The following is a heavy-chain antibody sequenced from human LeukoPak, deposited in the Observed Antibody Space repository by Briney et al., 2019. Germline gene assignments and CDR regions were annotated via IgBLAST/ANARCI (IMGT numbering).Heavy chain of an antibody. V-gene: IGHV3-43*02. CDR2: ISGDGGSS. J-gene: IGHJ6*02. CDR3: AAGRVEMATVSYYYGMDV. CDR1: GLTFDDYA. D-gene: IGHD5-24*01. Sequence: GGSLRLSCAASGLTFDDYAMHWVRQAPGKGLEWVSLISGDGGSSYYPDSVKGRFTISRDNSKNSLYLQMNSLRTEDTALYYCAAGRVEMATVSYYYGMDVWGQGTTVTVSS.